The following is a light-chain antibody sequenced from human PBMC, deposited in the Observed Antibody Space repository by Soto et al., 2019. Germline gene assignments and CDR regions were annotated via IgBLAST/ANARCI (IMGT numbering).Light chain of an antibody. CDR1: QSISTN. J-gene: IGKJ1*01. CDR2: GAS. Sequence: EIVMTQSPATLSVSPGERATLSCRASQSISTNLAWYQQKPGQAPKLLIYGASTMDSGIPARFSGSGSGTDFTLTVSSLQSEDFAVYYCQQYNAWRWTFGQGTKVEIK. V-gene: IGKV3-15*01. CDR3: QQYNAWRWT.